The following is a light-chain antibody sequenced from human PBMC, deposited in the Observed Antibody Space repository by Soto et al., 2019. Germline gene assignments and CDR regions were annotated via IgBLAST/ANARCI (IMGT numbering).Light chain of an antibody. CDR2: DVS. V-gene: IGLV2-11*01. Sequence: QSALTQPRSVSGSPGQSVTISCTGTSSDVGGYNYVSWYQQHTGKAPKLMIYDVSKRPSGVPDRFSGYKSGNTASLTIAGLQAEDEADYYCCVYACRYTVWWFCGVPKLTV. CDR3: CVYACRYTVWW. CDR1: SSDVGGYNY. J-gene: IGLJ3*02.